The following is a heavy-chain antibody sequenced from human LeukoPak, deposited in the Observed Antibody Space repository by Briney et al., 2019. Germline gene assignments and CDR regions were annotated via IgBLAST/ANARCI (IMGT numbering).Heavy chain of an antibody. D-gene: IGHD3-10*01. CDR3: ARGLMTRGSGTYYYYYYMDV. V-gene: IGHV1-46*01. CDR1: GYTFTSYY. J-gene: IGHJ6*03. CDR2: INPSGGST. Sequence: ASVKVSRKASGYTFTSYYMHWVRQAPGQGLEWMGIINPSGGSTSYAQKFQGGVTMTRDMSTSTVYMELSSLRSEDTAVYYCARGLMTRGSGTYYYYYYMDVWGKGTTVTVSS.